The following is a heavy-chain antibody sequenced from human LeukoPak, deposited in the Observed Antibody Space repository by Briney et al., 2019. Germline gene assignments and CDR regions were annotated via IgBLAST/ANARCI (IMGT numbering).Heavy chain of an antibody. V-gene: IGHV4-34*01. J-gene: IGHJ4*02. D-gene: IGHD2-21*02. CDR2: INHNGST. CDR1: GGSFSGYY. CDR3: AGACIGTDITFDY. Sequence: SETLSLSCAVYGGSFSGYYWSWSRQPPGKGLEWIGEINHNGSTNYNPSLKSRVTISVDTSKNQFSLKLSSVTAADTAVYCCAGACIGTDITFDYWGQGTLVTVSS.